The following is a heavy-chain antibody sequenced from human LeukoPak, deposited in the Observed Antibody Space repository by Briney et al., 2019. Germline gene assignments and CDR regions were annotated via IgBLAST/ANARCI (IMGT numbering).Heavy chain of an antibody. CDR1: GGTFSSYA. CDR2: IIPIFGTA. CDR3: ARDLGYSSSSTGLDY. D-gene: IGHD6-6*01. J-gene: IGHJ4*02. V-gene: IGHV1-69*13. Sequence: SVKVSCKASGGTFSSYAISWVRQAPGQGLEWMGGIIPIFGTANYAQKFQGRVTITADESTSTAYMELSSLRSDDTAVYYCARDLGYSSSSTGLDYWGQGTLVTVSS.